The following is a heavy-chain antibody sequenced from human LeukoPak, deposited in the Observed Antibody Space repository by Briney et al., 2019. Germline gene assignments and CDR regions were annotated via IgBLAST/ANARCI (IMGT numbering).Heavy chain of an antibody. D-gene: IGHD4-23*01. Sequence: SETLSHTCTVSGGSISSYYWSWIRQPPGKGLEWIGYIYDSGSTSYNPSLKSRVTISVDTSKNQFSLKLSSVTAADTAVYYCARSWELYYFDYWGQGTLVTVSS. V-gene: IGHV4-59*01. CDR3: ARSWELYYFDY. CDR2: IYDSGST. CDR1: GGSISSYY. J-gene: IGHJ4*02.